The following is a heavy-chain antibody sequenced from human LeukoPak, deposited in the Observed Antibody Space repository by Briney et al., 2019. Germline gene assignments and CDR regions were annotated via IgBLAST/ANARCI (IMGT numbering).Heavy chain of an antibody. CDR3: ARSRLVSGGYCLDP. CDR2: INAGNGNT. D-gene: IGHD1-26*01. V-gene: IGHV1-3*01. J-gene: IGHJ5*02. Sequence: ASVKVSCKASGYTFTGYYMHWVRQAPGQRLEWMGWINAGNGNTKYSQKFQGRVTITRDTSASTAYMELSSLRSEDTAVYYCARSRLVSGGYCLDPWGQGTLVTVSS. CDR1: GYTFTGYY.